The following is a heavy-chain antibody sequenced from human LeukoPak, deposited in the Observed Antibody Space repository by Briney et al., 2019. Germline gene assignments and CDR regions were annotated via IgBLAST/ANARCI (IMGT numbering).Heavy chain of an antibody. V-gene: IGHV2-5*02. Sequence: SGPTVLQPPPTLTLTFTFSGFWPRTRGGGVGWIRQPPAKALEWLTLIYWDDDKRYSPSLKSRLTITKDTSKNQVVLTMTNMDPVDTATYYCALNYSLVVTSYFDYWGQGTLVTVSS. J-gene: IGHJ4*02. D-gene: IGHD2-21*02. CDR1: GFWPRTRGGG. CDR2: IYWDDDK. CDR3: ALNYSLVVTSYFDY.